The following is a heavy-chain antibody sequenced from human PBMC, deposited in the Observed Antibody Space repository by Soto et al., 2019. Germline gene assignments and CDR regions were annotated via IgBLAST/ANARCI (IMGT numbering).Heavy chain of an antibody. J-gene: IGHJ6*01. CDR2: INHSGST. V-gene: IGHV4-34*01. CDR1: GGSFSGYY. D-gene: IGHD2-15*01. Sequence: SETLSLTCAVYGGSFSGYYWSWIRQPPGKGLEWIGEINHSGSTNYNPSLKSRGTTSVDTSKNQFSLKLSSVTAADTAVYYCARGLGYCSGGSCRSSGDRRVEMDVWGQGTTVTVSS. CDR3: ARGLGYCSGGSCRSSGDRRVEMDV.